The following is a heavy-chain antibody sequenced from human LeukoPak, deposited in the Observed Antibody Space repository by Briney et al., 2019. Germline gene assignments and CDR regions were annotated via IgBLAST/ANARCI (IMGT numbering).Heavy chain of an antibody. Sequence: GGSLRLSCAASGFSFGTYSLNWVRQAPGKGLEWLSHITSDSSSIFYADAVKGRFTISRDNARNSLFLQMNSLRAEDTAIYYCARDRPLSGYDFDSWGRGTLVTVSS. J-gene: IGHJ4*02. D-gene: IGHD5-12*01. CDR1: GFSFGTYS. CDR3: ARDRPLSGYDFDS. V-gene: IGHV3-48*01. CDR2: ITSDSSSI.